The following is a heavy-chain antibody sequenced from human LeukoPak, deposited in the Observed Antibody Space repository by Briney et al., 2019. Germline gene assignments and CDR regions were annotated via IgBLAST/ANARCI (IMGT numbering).Heavy chain of an antibody. V-gene: IGHV3-23*01. CDR3: AKRAATVVTPRGYYFDY. CDR2: ISGSGGST. J-gene: IGHJ4*02. D-gene: IGHD4-17*01. CDR1: GFTFSGYA. Sequence: GGSLRLSCAASGFTFSGYAMSWVRQAPGKGLEWVSAISGSGGSTYYADSVKGRFTISRDNSKNTLYLQMNSLRAEDTAVYYCAKRAATVVTPRGYYFDYWGQGTLVTVSS.